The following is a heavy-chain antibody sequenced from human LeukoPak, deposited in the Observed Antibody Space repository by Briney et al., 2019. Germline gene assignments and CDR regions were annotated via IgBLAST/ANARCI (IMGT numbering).Heavy chain of an antibody. V-gene: IGHV4-59*01. J-gene: IGHJ6*02. CDR2: IYYSGST. D-gene: IGHD3-10*01. CDR3: ARVLWFEELWRPNYYYYYGMDV. CDR1: GGSISRYY. Sequence: SETLSLTCTVSGGSISRYYWSWIRQPPGKGLEWIGYIYYSGSTNYNPSLKSRVTISVDTSKNQFSLKLSSVTAADTAVYYCARVLWFEELWRPNYYYYYGMDVWGQGTTVTVSS.